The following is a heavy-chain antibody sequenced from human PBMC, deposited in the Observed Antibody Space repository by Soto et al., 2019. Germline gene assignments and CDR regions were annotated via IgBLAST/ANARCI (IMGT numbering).Heavy chain of an antibody. Sequence: SETLSLTCTVSGGSISDDTYYWSWIRQHPGKGLEWIGYIYYSGSTYYNPSLKSRVTISVDTSKNQFSLKLSSVTAADTAVYYCAREDCSGGSCNNNWFDPWGQGTLVTVSS. V-gene: IGHV4-31*03. CDR1: GGSISDDTYY. J-gene: IGHJ5*02. CDR2: IYYSGST. CDR3: AREDCSGGSCNNNWFDP. D-gene: IGHD2-15*01.